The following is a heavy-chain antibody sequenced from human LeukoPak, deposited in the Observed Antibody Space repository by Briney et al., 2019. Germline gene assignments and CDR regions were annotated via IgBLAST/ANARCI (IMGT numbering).Heavy chain of an antibody. CDR2: INPNSGGT. V-gene: IGHV1-2*06. CDR3: ASMSGYYPSYYFDY. J-gene: IGHJ4*02. D-gene: IGHD3-3*01. Sequence: ASVKVSCKASGYTFTGYYMHWVRQAPGQGLEWMGRINPNSGGTNYAQKFQGRVTMTRDTSISTAYMELSRLRSDDTAVYYCASMSGYYPSYYFDYWGQGTLVTVSS. CDR1: GYTFTGYY.